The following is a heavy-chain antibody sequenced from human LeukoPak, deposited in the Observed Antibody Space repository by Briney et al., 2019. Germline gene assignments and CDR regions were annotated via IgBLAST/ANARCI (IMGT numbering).Heavy chain of an antibody. CDR3: ASDSYGLYYFDY. V-gene: IGHV4-59*12. D-gene: IGHD5-18*01. Sequence: SETLSLTCTVSGGSISSYYWSWIRQPPGKGLEWIGYIYDSGSTNYNPSLKSRVTMSVDTSKNQFSLKLSSVTAADTAVYYCASDSYGLYYFDYWGQGTLVTVSS. J-gene: IGHJ4*02. CDR2: IYDSGST. CDR1: GGSISSYY.